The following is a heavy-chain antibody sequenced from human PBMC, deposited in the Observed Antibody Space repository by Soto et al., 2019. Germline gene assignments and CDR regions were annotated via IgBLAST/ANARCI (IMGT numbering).Heavy chain of an antibody. Sequence: GGSLRLSCAASGFTFSSYGMHWVRQAPGKGLGWVAVISYDGSNKYYADSVKGRFTISRDNSKNTLYLQMNSLRAEDTAVYYCAKALGYCSGGSCSPGAFDIWGQGTMVTVS. V-gene: IGHV3-30*18. D-gene: IGHD2-15*01. CDR2: ISYDGSNK. CDR3: AKALGYCSGGSCSPGAFDI. CDR1: GFTFSSYG. J-gene: IGHJ3*02.